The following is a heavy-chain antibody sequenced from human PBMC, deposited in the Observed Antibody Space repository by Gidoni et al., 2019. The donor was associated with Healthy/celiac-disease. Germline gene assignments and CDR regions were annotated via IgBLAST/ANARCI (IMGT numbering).Heavy chain of an antibody. V-gene: IGHV6-1*01. CDR3: ARGGPSIAVAARFYYYGMDV. CDR2: TYYRSKWYN. CDR1: GDSVSSHSAA. J-gene: IGHJ6*02. Sequence: QVQLQPSGPGLVKPSQTLSLTCAISGDSVSSHSAAWNWIRQSPSRGLEWLGRTYYRSKWYNDYAVSVKSRITINPDTSKNQFSLQLNSVTPEDTAVYYCARGGPSIAVAARFYYYGMDVWGQGTTVTVSS. D-gene: IGHD6-19*01.